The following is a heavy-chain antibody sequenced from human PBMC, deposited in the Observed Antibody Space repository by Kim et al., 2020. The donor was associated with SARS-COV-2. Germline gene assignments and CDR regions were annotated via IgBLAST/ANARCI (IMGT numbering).Heavy chain of an antibody. V-gene: IGHV4-39*01. CDR3: ARRPSTHYWEGTGTTWFDP. J-gene: IGHJ5*02. Sequence: SETLSLTCTVSGGSISSSSYYWGWIRQPPGKGLEWIGSIYYSGSTYYNPSLKSRVTISVDTSKNQFSLKLSSVTAADTAVYYCARRPSTHYWEGTGTTWFDPWGQGTLVTVSS. CDR2: IYYSGST. CDR1: GGSISSSSYY. D-gene: IGHD1-7*01.